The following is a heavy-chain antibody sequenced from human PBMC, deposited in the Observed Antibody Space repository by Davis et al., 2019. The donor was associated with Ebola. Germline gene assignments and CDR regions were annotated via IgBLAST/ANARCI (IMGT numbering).Heavy chain of an antibody. CDR2: RLYSGTT. CDR1: GGSISSSTYY. V-gene: IGHV4-39*01. J-gene: IGHJ6*02. D-gene: IGHD3-3*01. Sequence: SETLSLTCTVSGGSISSSTYYWGWIRQAPGKGLEWIGSRLYSGTTYYNPSLKSRVTISVDTSNNQFSLKLSSVNAADTAVYYCASPYYDFWSSPYYYYGMDVWGQGTTVTVSS. CDR3: ASPYYDFWSSPYYYYGMDV.